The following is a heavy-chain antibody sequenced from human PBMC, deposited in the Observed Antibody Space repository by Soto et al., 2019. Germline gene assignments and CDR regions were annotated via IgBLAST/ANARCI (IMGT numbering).Heavy chain of an antibody. CDR3: ARDHYQQLVFGFDY. V-gene: IGHV3-48*02. D-gene: IGHD6-13*01. Sequence: GGSLRLSCAASGFTFSSYSMNWVRQAPGKGLEWVSYISSSSSTIYYADSVKGRFTISRDNAKNSLYLQMNSLRDEDTAVYYCARDHYQQLVFGFDYWGQGTLVTVSS. CDR1: GFTFSSYS. J-gene: IGHJ4*02. CDR2: ISSSSSTI.